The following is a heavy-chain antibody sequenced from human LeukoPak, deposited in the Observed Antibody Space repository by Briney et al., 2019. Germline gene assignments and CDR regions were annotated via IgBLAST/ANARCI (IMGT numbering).Heavy chain of an antibody. CDR2: INQDESKK. D-gene: IGHD6-6*01. CDR3: ALSTYSSSPS. Sequence: GGSLRLSCAASGFAFSDHWMIWVRQAPGKWLEWVANINQDESKKYYVDSVEGRFTISRGNAKNSLYLQMNSLRAEDTALYYCALSTYSSSPSWGQGTLVTVSS. CDR1: GFAFSDHW. J-gene: IGHJ5*02. V-gene: IGHV3-7*01.